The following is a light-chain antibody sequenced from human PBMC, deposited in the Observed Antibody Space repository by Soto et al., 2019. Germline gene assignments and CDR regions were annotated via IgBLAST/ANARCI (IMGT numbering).Light chain of an antibody. CDR1: QSVTSTY. Sequence: EIVLTKSPGTMSLSPGERATLSCRASQSVTSTYLAWYQQKPGQAPRLLFFGASIRATGIPDRFSGSGSVTDFTLTISRLEPEDFAVYHCQQYGSSPTTFGQGTKVEIK. CDR3: QQYGSSPTT. V-gene: IGKV3-20*01. CDR2: GAS. J-gene: IGKJ1*01.